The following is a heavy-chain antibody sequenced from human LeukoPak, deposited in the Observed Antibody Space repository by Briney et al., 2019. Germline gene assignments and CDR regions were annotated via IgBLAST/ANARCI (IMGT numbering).Heavy chain of an antibody. J-gene: IGHJ6*03. CDR2: INTDGSST. V-gene: IGHV3-74*01. CDR3: ARGQYYDSVMDV. Sequence: PGGSLRLSSAASGFTFSNYWMHWVRQAPGKGLVWVSRINTDGSSTTYADSVKGRLTISRDNAKNTLYLQMNSLRVEDTAVYYCARGQYYDSVMDVWGKGTTVTVSS. CDR1: GFTFSNYW. D-gene: IGHD3-3*01.